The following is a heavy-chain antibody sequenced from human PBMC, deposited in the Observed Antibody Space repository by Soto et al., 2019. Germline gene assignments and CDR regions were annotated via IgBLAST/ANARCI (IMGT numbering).Heavy chain of an antibody. Sequence: EMQLLESGGGLVQPGGSLRLSCAASGFTFSSFAMSWVRQAPGKGLDWVSAISGSGGSTYSADSVKDRFTISRDNSKKMVYLQMKSLRVDDTATYYCAKDGDRTYCSDGNCAFFDSWGQGALVTVSS. V-gene: IGHV3-23*01. J-gene: IGHJ4*02. CDR1: GFTFSSFA. D-gene: IGHD2-15*01. CDR3: AKDGDRTYCSDGNCAFFDS. CDR2: ISGSGGST.